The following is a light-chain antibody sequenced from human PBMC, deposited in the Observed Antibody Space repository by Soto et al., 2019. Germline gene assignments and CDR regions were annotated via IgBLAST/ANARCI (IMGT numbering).Light chain of an antibody. CDR3: QQDYSPWT. CDR1: QSVLYSSNNKNY. V-gene: IGKV4-1*01. Sequence: DIVMTQSPDSLAVSLGERATINCKSSQSVLYSSNNKNYLAWYQQKPGQPPKLLIYWASIRESGVPDRFSGSGSVTDFTLTINNLQAEDVAVYYCQQDYSPWTFGQGTKVEIK. CDR2: WAS. J-gene: IGKJ1*01.